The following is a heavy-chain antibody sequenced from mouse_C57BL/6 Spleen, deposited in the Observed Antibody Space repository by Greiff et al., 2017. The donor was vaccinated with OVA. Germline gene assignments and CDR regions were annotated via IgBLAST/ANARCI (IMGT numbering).Heavy chain of an antibody. D-gene: IGHD1-1*01. Sequence: EVQLQQSGPVLVKPGASVKMSCKASGYTFTDYYMNWVKQSHGKSLEWIGVINPYNGGTSYNQKFKGKATLTVDKSSSTAYMELNSLTSEDSAVYYCARSGDYGSSSDAYWGQGTLVTVSA. CDR3: ARSGDYGSSSDAY. J-gene: IGHJ3*01. V-gene: IGHV1-19*01. CDR2: INPYNGGT. CDR1: GYTFTDYY.